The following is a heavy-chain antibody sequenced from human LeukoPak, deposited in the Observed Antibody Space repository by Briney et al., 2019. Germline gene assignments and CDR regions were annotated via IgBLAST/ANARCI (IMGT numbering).Heavy chain of an antibody. V-gene: IGHV4-59*01. Sequence: PSETLSLTCTVSGGSISSYYWSWIRQPPGKGLEWIGYIYYSGSTNYNPSLKSRVTISVDTSKNQFSLKLTSVTAADTAVYYCARGFGDWGLSWFDPWGQGTPVTVSS. CDR2: IYYSGST. D-gene: IGHD3-10*01. CDR3: ARGFGDWGLSWFDP. J-gene: IGHJ5*02. CDR1: GGSISSYY.